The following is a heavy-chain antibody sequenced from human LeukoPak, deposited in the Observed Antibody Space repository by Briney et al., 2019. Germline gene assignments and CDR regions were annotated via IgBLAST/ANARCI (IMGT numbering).Heavy chain of an antibody. CDR3: ARRSYGTGYFDY. CDR2: IYYSGGT. V-gene: IGHV4-59*01. D-gene: IGHD5-18*01. Sequence: PLGTLSVTPRDSRGSLSIYYWSSIRQPPGKGLESIGYIYYSGGTNYNPSLKSRVTISVDTSKNQFSLMLSSVTAAHTALHYSARRSYGTGYFDYWGQGTLVTVSS. CDR1: RGSLSIYY. J-gene: IGHJ4*02.